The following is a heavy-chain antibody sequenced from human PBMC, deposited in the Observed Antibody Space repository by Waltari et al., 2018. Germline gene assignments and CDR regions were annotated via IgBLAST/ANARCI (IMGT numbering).Heavy chain of an antibody. CDR1: GFTFSSYW. CDR2: IKQDGSEK. J-gene: IGHJ6*03. Sequence: EVQLVESGGGLVQPGGSLRLSCAASGFTFSSYWMSWVRQAPGKGLEWVANIKQDGSEKYYVDSVKGRFTISRDNAKNSLYLQMNSLRAEDTAVYYCARDYYDFWSGYYVYYYYYYMDVWGKGTTVTVSS. V-gene: IGHV3-7*01. D-gene: IGHD3-3*01. CDR3: ARDYYDFWSGYYVYYYYYYMDV.